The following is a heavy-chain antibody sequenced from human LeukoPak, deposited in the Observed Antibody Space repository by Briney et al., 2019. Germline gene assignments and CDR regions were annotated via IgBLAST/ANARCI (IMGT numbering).Heavy chain of an antibody. V-gene: IGHV4-34*01. CDR3: ARGNCSSTSCSPYFDF. CDR2: INHSGST. Sequence: SETLSLTCAVYGGSFSGYYLSWIRQPPGKGLEWIGEINHSGSTNYNPSLKSRVTISVDTSKNQFSLKLSSVTAADTAVYYCARGNCSSTSCSPYFDFWGQGTLVTVSS. CDR1: GGSFSGYY. J-gene: IGHJ4*02. D-gene: IGHD2-2*01.